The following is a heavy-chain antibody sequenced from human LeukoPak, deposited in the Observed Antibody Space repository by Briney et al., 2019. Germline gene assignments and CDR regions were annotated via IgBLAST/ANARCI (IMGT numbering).Heavy chain of an antibody. D-gene: IGHD1-26*01. J-gene: IGHJ3*02. CDR1: GGSFSGYY. Sequence: PSETLSLTCAVYGGSFSGYYWSWIRQPPGKGLEWIGEINHSGSTNYNPSLKSRVTISIDTSKKQFSLKLSSVTAADTAVYYCAREGDTMDAFDIWGQGTMVTVSS. CDR3: AREGDTMDAFDI. CDR2: INHSGST. V-gene: IGHV4-34*01.